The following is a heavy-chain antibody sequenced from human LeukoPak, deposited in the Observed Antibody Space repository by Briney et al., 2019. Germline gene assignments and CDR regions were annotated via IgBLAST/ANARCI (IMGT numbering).Heavy chain of an antibody. V-gene: IGHV3-48*04. Sequence: GGSLRLSCAASGFTFSSYSMNWVRQAPGKGLEWVSYISSSSSTIYYADSVKGRFTISRDNAKNSLYLQMNSLRAEDTAVYYCARGGSSETRGNWLDPWGQGTLVTVSS. CDR1: GFTFSSYS. J-gene: IGHJ5*02. D-gene: IGHD2-2*01. CDR2: ISSSSSTI. CDR3: ARGGSSETRGNWLDP.